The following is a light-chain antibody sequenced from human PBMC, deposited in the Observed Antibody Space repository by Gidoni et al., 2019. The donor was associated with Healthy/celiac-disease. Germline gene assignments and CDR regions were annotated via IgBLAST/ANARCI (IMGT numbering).Light chain of an antibody. CDR3: CSYAGSKWV. Sequence: QSALTQPASVSGSPVQSITISCTGTSSDVGSYNLVSWYQQHPGKAPKLMIYEGSKRPSGVSNRFAGSKSGNTASLTISGLQAEDEADYYCCSYAGSKWVFGGGTKLTVL. J-gene: IGLJ3*02. CDR2: EGS. CDR1: SSDVGSYNL. V-gene: IGLV2-23*01.